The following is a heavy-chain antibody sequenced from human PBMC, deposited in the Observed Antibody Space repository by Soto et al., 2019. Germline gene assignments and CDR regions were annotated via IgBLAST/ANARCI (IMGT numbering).Heavy chain of an antibody. CDR3: ATAEHYY. CDR1: GYTFANHW. V-gene: IGHV3-74*01. Sequence: GWSLRLSCAVSGYTFANHWMHWVRQAPGQGLEWVSRMNSDGSTTDYADSVKGRFTVSRDNAKNTLYLQMNSLRAEDTAVYYCATAEHYYCGPGSLVIVSS. J-gene: IGHJ4*02. CDR2: MNSDGSTT.